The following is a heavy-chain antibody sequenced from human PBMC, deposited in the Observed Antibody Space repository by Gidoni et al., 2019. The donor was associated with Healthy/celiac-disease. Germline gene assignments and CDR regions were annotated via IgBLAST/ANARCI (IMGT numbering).Heavy chain of an antibody. Sequence: EVQLLESGGGLVQPGGSLRLSCAASGFPFSSYAMGWVRQAPGKGLEWVLAISGSGGSTYYADSVKGRFTISRDNSKNTLYLKMNSLRAEDTAVYYCAKQEDSSGYYPEYFDYWGQGTLVTVSS. CDR1: GFPFSSYA. CDR2: ISGSGGST. CDR3: AKQEDSSGYYPEYFDY. D-gene: IGHD3-22*01. J-gene: IGHJ4*02. V-gene: IGHV3-23*01.